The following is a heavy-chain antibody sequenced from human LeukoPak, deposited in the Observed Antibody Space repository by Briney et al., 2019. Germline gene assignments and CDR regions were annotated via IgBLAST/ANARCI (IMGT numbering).Heavy chain of an antibody. CDR3: ARDSSSWYHYFDY. CDR2: IKQDESEK. V-gene: IGHV3-7*01. CDR1: GFTFSSYW. J-gene: IGHJ4*02. Sequence: GGSLRLSCAASGFTFSSYWMSWVRQAPGKGLEWVANIKQDESEKYYVDSVKGRFTISRDSAKNSLYLQMNSLRAEDTAVYYCARDSSSWYHYFDYWGQGTLVTVSS. D-gene: IGHD6-13*01.